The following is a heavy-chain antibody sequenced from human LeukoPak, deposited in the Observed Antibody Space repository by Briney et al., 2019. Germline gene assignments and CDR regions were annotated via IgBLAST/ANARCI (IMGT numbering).Heavy chain of an antibody. CDR1: GFTVSDNY. D-gene: IGHD2-2*01. V-gene: IGHV3-53*01. J-gene: IGHJ4*02. Sequence: TGGSLRLSCAASGFTVSDNYMSWVRQAPGKGLEWVSFMNSRSDTYYEAYAKGRFTSSTGISENTLYFQQKGIRTDDKAVFYCARDAPIVPAACVLAYWGQGTLVTVSS. CDR3: ARDAPIVPAACVLAY. CDR2: MNSRSDT.